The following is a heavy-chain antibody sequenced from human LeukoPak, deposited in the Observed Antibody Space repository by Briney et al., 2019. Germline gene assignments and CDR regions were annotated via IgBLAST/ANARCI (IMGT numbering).Heavy chain of an antibody. D-gene: IGHD3-10*01. V-gene: IGHV4-38-2*02. CDR1: GYSISSGYL. Sequence: SETLSLTCTVSGYSISSGYLWGWIRQPPGKGLEWIGNIFYSGSTYYSPSLKSRATISLDTSRNQFSLKLNSVTAADTAVYYCAKSNGYGLVDIWGQGTMVTVSS. CDR3: AKSNGYGLVDI. J-gene: IGHJ3*02. CDR2: IFYSGST.